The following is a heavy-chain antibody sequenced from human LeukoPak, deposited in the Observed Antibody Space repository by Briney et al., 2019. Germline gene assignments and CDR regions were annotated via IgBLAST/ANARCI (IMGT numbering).Heavy chain of an antibody. CDR3: ARGRRYSYGPNDY. D-gene: IGHD5-18*01. CDR1: GGSFSGYY. V-gene: IGHV4-34*01. J-gene: IGHJ4*02. Sequence: SETLSLICAVYGGSFSGYYWRWIRQPPGKGLEWIGEINHSGSTNYNPSLKSRVTISVDTPKNQFSLKLSSVTAADTAVYYCARGRRYSYGPNDYWGQGTLVTVSS. CDR2: INHSGST.